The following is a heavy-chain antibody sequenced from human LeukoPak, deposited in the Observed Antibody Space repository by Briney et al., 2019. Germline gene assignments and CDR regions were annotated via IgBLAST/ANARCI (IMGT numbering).Heavy chain of an antibody. J-gene: IGHJ4*02. Sequence: GGSLRLSCAASGFTFSSYAMHWVRQAPGKGLEYVSAISSNGGSTSYANSVKGRFTISRDNFKNTLYLQMDSLTAEGTAVYYCAKVTQQLARGDYWGQGTLVTVSS. V-gene: IGHV3-64*01. CDR3: AKVTQQLARGDY. D-gene: IGHD6-13*01. CDR2: ISSNGGST. CDR1: GFTFSSYA.